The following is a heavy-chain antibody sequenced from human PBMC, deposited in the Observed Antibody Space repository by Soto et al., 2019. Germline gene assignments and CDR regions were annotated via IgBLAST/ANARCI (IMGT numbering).Heavy chain of an antibody. D-gene: IGHD5-12*01. CDR1: GFTFSSYG. J-gene: IGHJ6*02. V-gene: IGHV3-33*01. CDR2: IWYDGSNK. Sequence: PGGSLRLSCAASGFTFSSYGMHWFRQAPGKGLEWVAVIWYDGSNKYYADSVKGRFTISRDNSKNTLYLQMNSLRAEDTAVYYCGVATGLTYYYYGMDVWGQGTTVTVSS. CDR3: GVATGLTYYYYGMDV.